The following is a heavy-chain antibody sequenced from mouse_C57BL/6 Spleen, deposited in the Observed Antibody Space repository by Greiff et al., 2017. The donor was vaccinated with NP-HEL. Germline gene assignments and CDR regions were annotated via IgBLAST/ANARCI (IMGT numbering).Heavy chain of an antibody. CDR1: GYTFTSYW. D-gene: IGHD4-1*02. Sequence: QVQLQQPGAELVRPGTSVKLSCKASGYTFTSYWMHWVKQRPGQGLEWIGVIDPSDSYTNYNQKFKGKATLTVDTSSSTAYMQLSSLPSEDSAVYYCARPRNWDKGFDYWGQGTTLTVSS. J-gene: IGHJ2*01. CDR3: ARPRNWDKGFDY. CDR2: IDPSDSYT. V-gene: IGHV1-59*01.